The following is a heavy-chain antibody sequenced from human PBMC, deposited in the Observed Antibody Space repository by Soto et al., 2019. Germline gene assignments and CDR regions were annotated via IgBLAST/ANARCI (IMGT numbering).Heavy chain of an antibody. V-gene: IGHV3-30-3*01. CDR1: GFTFSSYA. J-gene: IGHJ4*02. D-gene: IGHD3-22*01. Sequence: QVQLVESGGGVVQPGRSLRLSCAASGFTFSSYAMHWVRQAPGKGLEWVAVISYDGSNKYYADSVKGRFTISRDNSKNTLYLQMNSLRAEDTAVYYCARGVPYYYDSSGYSPEDYWGQGTLVTVSS. CDR2: ISYDGSNK. CDR3: ARGVPYYYDSSGYSPEDY.